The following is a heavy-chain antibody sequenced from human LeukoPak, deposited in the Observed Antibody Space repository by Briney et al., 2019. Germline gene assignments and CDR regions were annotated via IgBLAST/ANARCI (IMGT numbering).Heavy chain of an antibody. Sequence: PGGSLRLSCAASGFTFSSYGMSWVRQAPGKGLEWVSAISGSGGSTYYADSVKGRFTISRDNAKNSLYLQMNSLRAEDTAVYYCARSQYYYDSSGYKFGYWGQGTLVTVSS. J-gene: IGHJ4*02. D-gene: IGHD3-22*01. CDR3: ARSQYYYDSSGYKFGY. CDR1: GFTFSSYG. CDR2: ISGSGGST. V-gene: IGHV3-23*01.